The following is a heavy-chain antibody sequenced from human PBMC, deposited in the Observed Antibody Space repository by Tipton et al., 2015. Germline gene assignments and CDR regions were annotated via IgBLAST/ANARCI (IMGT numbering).Heavy chain of an antibody. V-gene: IGHV4-4*02. CDR2: IYHSGDT. CDR3: ARRSLVGHKGLDS. J-gene: IGHJ4*02. CDR1: DASISSISW. Sequence: GSLRLSCAVSDASISSISWWTWVRQPPGKGLEWIGEIYHSGDTNYNPSLTSRVTISVDKSNNQFSLKLSSVTAADTAMYYCARRSLVGHKGLDSWGQGTLVTVSS. D-gene: IGHD1-26*01.